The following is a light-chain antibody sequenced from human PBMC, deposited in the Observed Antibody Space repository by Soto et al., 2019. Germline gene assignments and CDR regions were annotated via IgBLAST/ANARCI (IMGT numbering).Light chain of an antibody. J-gene: IGLJ2*01. CDR2: GND. V-gene: IGLV1-44*01. CDR3: SAAWDDSPYGVV. Sequence: QAVVTQPPSASGTPGQRVTISCSGSRSNIGTYSVNWFQQFPGTAPKLLMYGNDQRPSGVPDRFSGSKSGTSASLAISDLQSDDEADYYCSAAWDDSPYGVVFGGGTKLTVL. CDR1: RSNIGTYS.